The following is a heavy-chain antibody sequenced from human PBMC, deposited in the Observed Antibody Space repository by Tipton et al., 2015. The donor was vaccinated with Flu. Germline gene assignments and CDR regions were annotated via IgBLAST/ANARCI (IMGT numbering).Heavy chain of an antibody. J-gene: IGHJ4*02. CDR3: TAGVGLTDHDY. Sequence: GSLRLSCAASGFTSSNAWMSWVRQAPGKGLEWVGRIKSKSDGEKTDYAESVKGRFTVSRDDSKNTLYLQMNSLKTEDTAVYYCTAGVGLTDHDYWGQGTLVTVSS. CDR1: GFTSSNAW. D-gene: IGHD3-3*01. CDR2: IKSKSDGEKT. V-gene: IGHV3-15*01.